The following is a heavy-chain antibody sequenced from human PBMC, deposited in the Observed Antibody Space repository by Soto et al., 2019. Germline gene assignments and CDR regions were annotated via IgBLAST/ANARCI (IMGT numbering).Heavy chain of an antibody. CDR2: ISYSGST. V-gene: IGHV4-30-4*01. CDR3: ASRKSSPYFDY. D-gene: IGHD3-10*01. J-gene: IGHJ4*02. CDR1: GGSISSGNYY. Sequence: PSETLSLTCTVSGGSISSGNYYWSWIRQPPGKGLEWIGFISYSGSTYYNPSLKSRVTISVDTSKNQFSLKLSSVTAADTAVYYCASRKSSPYFDYWGQGTLVTVSS.